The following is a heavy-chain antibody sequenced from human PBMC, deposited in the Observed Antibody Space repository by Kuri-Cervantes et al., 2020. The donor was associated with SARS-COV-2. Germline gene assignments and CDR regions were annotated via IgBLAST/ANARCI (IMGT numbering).Heavy chain of an antibody. CDR2: IYYSGST. CDR3: AKDHSSGWYYYYMDV. CDR1: GGSISSHY. D-gene: IGHD6-19*01. V-gene: IGHV4-59*11. Sequence: SETLSLTCTVSGGSISSHYWSWIRQPPGKGLEWIGYIYYSGSTNYNPSLKSRVTVSVDTSKNQFSLKLSSVTAADTAVYYCAKDHSSGWYYYYMDVWGKGTTVTVSS. J-gene: IGHJ6*03.